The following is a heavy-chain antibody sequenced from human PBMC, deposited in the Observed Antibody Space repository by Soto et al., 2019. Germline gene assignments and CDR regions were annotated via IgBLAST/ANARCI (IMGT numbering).Heavy chain of an antibody. J-gene: IGHJ4*02. D-gene: IGHD6-19*01. CDR3: ASAGGFYSSGWYYYFDY. Sequence: SETLSLTCTVSGGSISSSSYYWGWIRQPPGKGLEWIGSIYYSGCTYYNPSLKSRVTISVDTSKNQFSLKLSSVTAADTAVYYCASAGGFYSSGWYYYFDYWGQGTLVTVSS. CDR1: GGSISSSSYY. CDR2: IYYSGCT. V-gene: IGHV4-39*01.